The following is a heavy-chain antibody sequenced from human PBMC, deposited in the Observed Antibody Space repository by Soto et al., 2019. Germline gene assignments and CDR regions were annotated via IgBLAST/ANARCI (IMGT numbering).Heavy chain of an antibody. V-gene: IGHV1-8*01. Sequence: QVQLVQSGAEVKKPGASVKVSCKASGYTFTRYDINWVRQAPGQGLEWMGWTNPKSGYTGSAQKFQGRITMTRDSSISTDYMELNRLRSEDTAVYYCARTDGDLDYWGQGTPVTGSS. J-gene: IGHJ4*02. CDR3: ARTDGDLDY. CDR2: TNPKSGYT. CDR1: GYTFTRYD. D-gene: IGHD4-17*01.